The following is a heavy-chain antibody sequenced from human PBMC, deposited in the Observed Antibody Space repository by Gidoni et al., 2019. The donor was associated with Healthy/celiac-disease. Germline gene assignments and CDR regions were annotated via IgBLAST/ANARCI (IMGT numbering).Heavy chain of an antibody. CDR1: GFTFSSYA. CDR3: AKRDVDIVAADYYYYYGMDV. CDR2: IRGSVGST. D-gene: IGHD5-12*01. J-gene: IGHJ6*02. V-gene: IGHV3-23*01. Sequence: EVQLLESGGGLVQPGGSLRLSCAASGFTFSSYAMSWVRQAPGKGLEWVSAIRGSVGSTYYADSVKGRFTISRDNSKNTLYLQMNSLRAEDTAVYYCAKRDVDIVAADYYYYYGMDVWGQGTTVTVSS.